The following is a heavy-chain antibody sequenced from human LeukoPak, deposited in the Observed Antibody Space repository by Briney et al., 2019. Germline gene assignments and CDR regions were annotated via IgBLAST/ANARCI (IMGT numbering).Heavy chain of an antibody. CDR1: GYTFTGYY. CDR3: ARAMKRFRGPGAFDI. V-gene: IGHV1-2*02. CDR2: INPNSGGT. Sequence: ASVKVSCKASGYTFTGYYMHWVRQAPGQGLEWMGWINPNSGGTNYAQKFQGRVTMTRDTSISTAYMELSRLRSDDTAVYYCARAMKRFRGPGAFDIWGQGTMVTVSS. D-gene: IGHD3-10*01. J-gene: IGHJ3*02.